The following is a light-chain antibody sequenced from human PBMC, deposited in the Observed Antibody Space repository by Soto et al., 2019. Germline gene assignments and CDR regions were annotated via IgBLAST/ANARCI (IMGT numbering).Light chain of an antibody. J-gene: IGKJ5*01. CDR3: QQYGSSYPIT. Sequence: EIVLTQSPGTLSLSPGERAALSCRASQSISSIYLAWYQQKPGQAPRLLIYRASSRATGIPDRFSGSGSGTDFTLTISRLEPEDFAIYYCQQYGSSYPITFGQRTRLEIK. CDR2: RAS. V-gene: IGKV3-20*01. CDR1: QSISSIY.